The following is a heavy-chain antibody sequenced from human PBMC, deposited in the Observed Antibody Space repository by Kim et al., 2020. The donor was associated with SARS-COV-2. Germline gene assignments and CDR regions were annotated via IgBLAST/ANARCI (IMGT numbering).Heavy chain of an antibody. D-gene: IGHD1-1*01. J-gene: IGHJ4*02. CDR3: ARSPNWNLDY. Sequence: GSLRLSCAASGFTFTNYWMHWVRQAPGKGLLWVSRINSDGRITSYADSVKGRFTISRDNAKNTLYLQMNSLGVEDSAVYYCARSPNWNLDYWGQGALVTVSS. CDR1: GFTFTNYW. V-gene: IGHV3-74*01. CDR2: INSDGRIT.